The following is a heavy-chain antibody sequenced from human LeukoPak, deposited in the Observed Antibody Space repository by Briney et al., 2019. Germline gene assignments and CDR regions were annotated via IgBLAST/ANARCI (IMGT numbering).Heavy chain of an antibody. D-gene: IGHD6-13*01. V-gene: IGHV3-21*06. CDR3: ARANHRYSSSWYAGDFDY. CDR1: GFSISFYS. Sequence: GGSLRLSCAASGFSISFYSMSWVRQAPGKGLEWVSSISSMGNYLYYADSVKGRFTISRDNTKNSLTLQMTSLRANDTAIYYCARANHRYSSSWYAGDFDYWGQGTLVTVSS. CDR2: ISSMGNYL. J-gene: IGHJ4*02.